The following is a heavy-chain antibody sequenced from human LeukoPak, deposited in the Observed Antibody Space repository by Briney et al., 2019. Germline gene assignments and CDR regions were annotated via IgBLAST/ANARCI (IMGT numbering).Heavy chain of an antibody. J-gene: IGHJ5*02. CDR2: IYYSGST. Sequence: SETLSLTCTVSGGSISSYYWSWIRQPPGKGLEWIGYIYYSGSTNYNPSLKSRVTISVDTSKNQFSLELSSVTAADTAVYYCAREDNWFDPWGQGTLVTVSS. V-gene: IGHV4-59*01. CDR3: AREDNWFDP. CDR1: GGSISSYY.